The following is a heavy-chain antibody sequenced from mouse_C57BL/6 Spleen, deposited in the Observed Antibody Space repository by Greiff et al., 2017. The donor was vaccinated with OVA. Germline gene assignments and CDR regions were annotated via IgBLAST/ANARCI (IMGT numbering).Heavy chain of an antibody. V-gene: IGHV7-3*01. CDR3: ARHSYDYEGYYAMDY. Sequence: EVQVVESGGGLVQPGGSLSLSCAASGFTFTDYYMSWVRQPPGKALEWLGFIRNKANGYTTEYSVSVKDRFTISRDNSQSILYLHMNALRAEDSATYYCARHSYDYEGYYAMDYWGQGTSVTVSS. CDR2: IRNKANGYTT. CDR1: GFTFTDYY. J-gene: IGHJ4*01. D-gene: IGHD2-4*01.